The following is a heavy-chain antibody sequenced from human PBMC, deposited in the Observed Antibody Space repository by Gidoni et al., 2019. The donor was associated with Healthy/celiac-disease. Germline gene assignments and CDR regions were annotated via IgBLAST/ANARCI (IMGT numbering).Heavy chain of an antibody. J-gene: IGHJ3*02. Sequence: QVQLVESGGGVVQPGRSLRLSCAASGFPFSSYGMHWVRQAPGKGLEWVAVISYDGSNKYYADSVKGRFTISRDNSKNTLYLQMNSLRAEDTAVYYCAKDDVLRFLEWSYAFDIWGQGTMVTVSS. CDR2: ISYDGSNK. CDR1: GFPFSSYG. CDR3: AKDDVLRFLEWSYAFDI. V-gene: IGHV3-30*18. D-gene: IGHD3-3*01.